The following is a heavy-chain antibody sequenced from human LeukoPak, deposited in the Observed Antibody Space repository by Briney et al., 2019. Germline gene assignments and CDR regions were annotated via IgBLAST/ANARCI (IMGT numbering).Heavy chain of an antibody. J-gene: IGHJ4*02. Sequence: GRSLRLSCAASGFTFSSYGMHWVRQAPGKGLEWVAVISYDGTNKHYADSVKGRFTISRDNSKNTLYLQMDSLRTEDTAMYYCARCSDKYGDYGHYGGQGTLVTVSS. CDR3: ARCSDKYGDYGHY. CDR1: GFTFSSYG. CDR2: ISYDGTNK. D-gene: IGHD4-17*01. V-gene: IGHV3-30*19.